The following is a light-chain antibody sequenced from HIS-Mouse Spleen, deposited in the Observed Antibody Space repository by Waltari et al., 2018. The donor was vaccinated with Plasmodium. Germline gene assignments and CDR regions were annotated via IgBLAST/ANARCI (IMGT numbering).Light chain of an antibody. CDR2: DVS. CDR3: CSYAGSYTYV. CDR1: SSDVGGYNY. V-gene: IGLV2-11*01. Sequence: QSALTQPRSVSGSPGQSVPISCTGTSSDVGGYNYVPWYQQHPGKAPKLMIYDVSKRPSGVPDGFSGSKSGNTASLTISGLQAEDEADYYCCSYAGSYTYVFGTGTKVTVL. J-gene: IGLJ1*01.